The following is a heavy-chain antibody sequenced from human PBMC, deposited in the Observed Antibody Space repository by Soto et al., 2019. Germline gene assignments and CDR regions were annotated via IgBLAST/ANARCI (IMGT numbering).Heavy chain of an antibody. CDR2: IDVGSANA. Sequence: SLKVSCKTSGFTFSSSAVHWVRQARGHRLQWIGWIDVGSANANYAHMLQERVTISRDMSTSTVYMELSSLRSEDTAVYYCARVYPSDTRYGYVGNNWFDPWGQGTLVTV. CDR1: GFTFSSSA. J-gene: IGHJ5*02. CDR3: ARVYPSDTRYGYVGNNWFDP. D-gene: IGHD5-18*01. V-gene: IGHV1-58*01.